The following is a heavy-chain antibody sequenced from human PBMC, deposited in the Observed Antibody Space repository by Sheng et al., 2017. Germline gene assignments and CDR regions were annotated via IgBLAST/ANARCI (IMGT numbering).Heavy chain of an antibody. CDR2: ISSSGSTI. Sequence: EVQLVESGGGLVQPGGSLRLSCAASGFTFSSYEMNWVRRAPGKGLEWVSYISSSGSTIYYADSVKGRFTISRDNAKNSLYLQMNSLRAEDTAVYYCARDRGYSGSYFPDYWGQGTLVTVSS. D-gene: IGHD1-26*01. J-gene: IGHJ4*02. V-gene: IGHV3-48*03. CDR1: GFTFSSYE. CDR3: ARDRGYSGSYFPDY.